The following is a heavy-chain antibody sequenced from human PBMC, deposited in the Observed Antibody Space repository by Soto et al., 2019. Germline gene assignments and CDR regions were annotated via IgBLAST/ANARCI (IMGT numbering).Heavy chain of an antibody. D-gene: IGHD3-10*01. CDR1: GYTFTTYP. Sequence: ASVKVSCKASGYTFTTYPMHWVRQAPGQRLEWMGWISGGNDNIGYSQKFQGRVTFTRDTSASTAHMELSSLRSEDTAVYYCARGVMVRGLNYYAMDVWGQGTTVTVSS. CDR3: ARGVMVRGLNYYAMDV. CDR2: ISGGNDNI. J-gene: IGHJ6*02. V-gene: IGHV1-3*01.